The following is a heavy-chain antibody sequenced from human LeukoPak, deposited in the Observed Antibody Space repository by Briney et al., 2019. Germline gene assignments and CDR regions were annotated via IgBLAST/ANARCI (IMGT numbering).Heavy chain of an antibody. CDR1: GGSISSGSYY. Sequence: SETLSLTCTVSGGSISSGSYYWSWIRQPPGRGLEWIGHVFYSGSTNYKPSLKSRVTISVDRSKNQLSLRLTSVTAADTAVYYCARAGAWQIDPWGQGTLVTVSS. D-gene: IGHD3-10*01. CDR3: ARAGAWQIDP. J-gene: IGHJ5*02. CDR2: VFYSGST. V-gene: IGHV4-61*01.